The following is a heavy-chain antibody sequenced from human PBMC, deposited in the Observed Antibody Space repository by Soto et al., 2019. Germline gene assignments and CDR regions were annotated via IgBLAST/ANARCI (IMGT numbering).Heavy chain of an antibody. CDR3: ARDLRGSYFISGPFDY. D-gene: IGHD1-26*01. CDR1: GFTFSSYA. V-gene: IGHV3-30-3*01. CDR2: ISYDGSNK. J-gene: IGHJ4*02. Sequence: QVQLVESGGGVVQPGRSLRLSCAASGFTFSSYAMHWVRQAPGKGLEWVAVISYDGSNKYYADSVKGRFTISRDNSKNTLYLQMNSLRAEDTAVYYCARDLRGSYFISGPFDYWGQGTLVTVSS.